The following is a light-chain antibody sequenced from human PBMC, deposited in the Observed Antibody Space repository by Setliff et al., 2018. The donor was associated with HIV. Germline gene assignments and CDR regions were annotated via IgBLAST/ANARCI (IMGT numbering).Light chain of an antibody. CDR2: EVT. Sequence: QSALTQPASVSGSPGQSITISCTGTSSDVGSYNLVSWYQQHPGKAPKVMIYEVTKRPSGVSNRFSGSKSGNAASLTISGLQAEDEADYYCCSFTSTTIYVFGTGTKV. J-gene: IGLJ1*01. V-gene: IGLV2-14*02. CDR3: CSFTSTTIYV. CDR1: SSDVGSYNL.